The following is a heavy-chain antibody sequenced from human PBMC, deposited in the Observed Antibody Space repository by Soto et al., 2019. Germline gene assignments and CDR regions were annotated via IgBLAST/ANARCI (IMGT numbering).Heavy chain of an antibody. V-gene: IGHV3-21*01. CDR3: ARDHYDSSGYLGGDAFDI. CDR2: ISSSSSYI. J-gene: IGHJ3*02. Sequence: SLRLSCAASGFTFSSYAMHWVRQAPGKGLEWVSSISSSSSYIYYADSVKGRFTISRDNAKNSLYLQMNSLRAEDTAVYYCARDHYDSSGYLGGDAFDIWGQGTMVTVSS. D-gene: IGHD3-22*01. CDR1: GFTFSSYA.